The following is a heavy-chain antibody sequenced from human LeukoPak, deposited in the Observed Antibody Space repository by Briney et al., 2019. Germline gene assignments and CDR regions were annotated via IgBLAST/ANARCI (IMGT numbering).Heavy chain of an antibody. CDR3: AGSDTIGYLPREWDYWYFDL. Sequence: GRSLRLSCAASGFTFDNYAMHWVRQAPGKGLEWVSGISWNSGSVDYADSVKGRFTISRDNAKNSLYLQMNSLRAEDTAVYYCAGSDTIGYLPREWDYWYFDLWGRGTLVTVSS. CDR2: ISWNSGSV. CDR1: GFTFDNYA. V-gene: IGHV3-9*01. J-gene: IGHJ2*01. D-gene: IGHD3-22*01.